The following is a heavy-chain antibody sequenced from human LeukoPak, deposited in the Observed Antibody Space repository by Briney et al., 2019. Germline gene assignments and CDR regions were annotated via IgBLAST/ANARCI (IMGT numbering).Heavy chain of an antibody. V-gene: IGHV5-51*01. J-gene: IGHJ3*02. Sequence: GESLKISCKGSGYSFTSYWIGWVRQMPGKGLEWMGIIYPGDSDTRYSPSFQGQVTISADKSISTAHLQWSSLKASDTAMYYCARRYYDILTGPGAFDIWGQGTMVTVSS. CDR1: GYSFTSYW. D-gene: IGHD3-9*01. CDR3: ARRYYDILTGPGAFDI. CDR2: IYPGDSDT.